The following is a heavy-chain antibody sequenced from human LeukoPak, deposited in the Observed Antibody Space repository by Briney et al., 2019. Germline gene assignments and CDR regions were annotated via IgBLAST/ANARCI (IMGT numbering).Heavy chain of an antibody. Sequence: SETLSLTCTVSGYSISSGYYWGWIRQPPGKGLEWIGSIYHSGSTYYNPSLKSRVTISVDTSKNQFSLKLSSVTAADTAVYYCASASYDYVWGSYRHDYWGQGTLVTVSS. CDR2: IYHSGST. D-gene: IGHD3-16*02. CDR1: GYSISSGYY. V-gene: IGHV4-38-2*02. CDR3: ASASYDYVWGSYRHDY. J-gene: IGHJ4*02.